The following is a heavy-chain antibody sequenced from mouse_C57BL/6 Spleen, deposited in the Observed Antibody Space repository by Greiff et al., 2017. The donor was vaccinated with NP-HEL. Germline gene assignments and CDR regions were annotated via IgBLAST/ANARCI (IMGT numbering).Heavy chain of an antibody. Sequence: VHLVESGAELARPGASVKMSCKASGYTFTSYTMHWVKQRPGQGLEWIGYINPSSGYTKYNQKFKDKATLTADKSSSTAYMQLSSLTSEDSAVYYCARYYDYDWFAYWGQGTLVTVSA. D-gene: IGHD2-4*01. CDR1: GYTFTSYT. V-gene: IGHV1-4*01. CDR3: ARYYDYDWFAY. J-gene: IGHJ3*01. CDR2: INPSSGYT.